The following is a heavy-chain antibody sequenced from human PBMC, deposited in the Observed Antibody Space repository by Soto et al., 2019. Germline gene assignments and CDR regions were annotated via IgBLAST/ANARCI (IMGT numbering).Heavy chain of an antibody. CDR2: ISYDGSNK. J-gene: IGHJ4*02. CDR3: ASSSEFDY. D-gene: IGHD6-6*01. Sequence: QVQLVESGGGVVQPGRSLRLSCAASGFTFSSYGMHWVRQAPGKGLEWVALISYDGSNKYYADSVKGRFTISRDNSKNTLYLQMNSLRAEDTAVYYCASSSEFDYWGQGTLVTVSS. V-gene: IGHV3-30*03. CDR1: GFTFSSYG.